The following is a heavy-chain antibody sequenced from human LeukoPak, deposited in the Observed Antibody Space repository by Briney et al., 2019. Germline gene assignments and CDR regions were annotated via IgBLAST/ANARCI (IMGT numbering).Heavy chain of an antibody. Sequence: SETLSLTCTVSGGSISSYHWSWIRQPAGKGLEWIGRIYTSGSTNYNPSLKSRVTISVDTSKNQFSLKLSSVTAADTAVYYCARGKEMATILGYYYYYMNVWGKGTTVTVSS. CDR3: ARGKEMATILGYYYYYMNV. V-gene: IGHV4-4*07. CDR2: IYTSGST. CDR1: GGSISSYH. J-gene: IGHJ6*03. D-gene: IGHD5-24*01.